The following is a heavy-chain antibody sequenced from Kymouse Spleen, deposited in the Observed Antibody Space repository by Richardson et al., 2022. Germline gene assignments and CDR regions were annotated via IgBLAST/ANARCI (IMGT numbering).Heavy chain of an antibody. D-gene: IGHD6-19*01. Sequence: QVQLQQWGAGLLKPSETLSLTCAVYGGSFSGYYWSWIRQPPGKGLEWIGEINHSGSTNYNPSLKSRVTISVDTSKNQFSLKLSSVTAADTAVYYCARGIAVAGTDWFDPWGQGTLVTVSS. V-gene: IGHV4-34*01. CDR2: INHSGST. CDR3: ARGIAVAGTDWFDP. J-gene: IGHJ5*02. CDR1: GGSFSGYY.